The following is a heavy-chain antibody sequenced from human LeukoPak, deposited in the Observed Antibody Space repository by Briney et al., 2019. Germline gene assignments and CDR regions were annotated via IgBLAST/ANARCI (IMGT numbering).Heavy chain of an antibody. J-gene: IGHJ4*02. CDR3: ARDGGSWYVAY. CDR2: IKEDGSEK. CDR1: GFTFSTYW. D-gene: IGHD6-13*01. V-gene: IGHV3-7*01. Sequence: PAGSLRLSCAASGFTFSTYWMSWVRPGPGKGLEWVANIKEDGSEKHYVDSVKGRFTISRDNAKSSLYLQMNSLRDDDTAVYYCARDGGSWYVAYWGQGTLVTVYS.